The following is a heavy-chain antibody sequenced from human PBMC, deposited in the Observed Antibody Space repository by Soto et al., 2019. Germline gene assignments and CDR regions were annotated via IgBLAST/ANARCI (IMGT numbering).Heavy chain of an antibody. V-gene: IGHV3-23*01. CDR3: ARDPPNDILNYFGY. J-gene: IGHJ4*02. Sequence: EVELLESGGGLVQPGGSLRLSCAASGFTFNNYAMSWVRQAPGKGLEWVSSISDSGGSTYYADSVKGRFTISRDNSKNTLYLQMNSLRAEDTAVYYCARDPPNDILNYFGYWGQGTLVTVSS. CDR1: GFTFNNYA. D-gene: IGHD3-9*01. CDR2: ISDSGGST.